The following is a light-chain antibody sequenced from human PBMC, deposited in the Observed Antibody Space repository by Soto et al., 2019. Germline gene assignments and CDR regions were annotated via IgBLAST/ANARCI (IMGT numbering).Light chain of an antibody. CDR2: EVD. Sequence: QSVLTQPASVSGSPGQSISISCTGSSSDVGAYNYVAWYQQKPGKAPKLLIYEVDNRPSGISHRFSGSKSGNTASLTISGLQTEDEADYYCSSYTVINTAXXGGGTKLTVL. CDR1: SSDVGAYNY. CDR3: SSYTVINTAX. V-gene: IGLV2-14*01. J-gene: IGLJ3*02.